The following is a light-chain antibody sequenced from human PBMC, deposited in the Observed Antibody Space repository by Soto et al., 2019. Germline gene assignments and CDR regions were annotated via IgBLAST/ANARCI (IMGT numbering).Light chain of an antibody. CDR2: DVS. J-gene: IGLJ2*01. CDR3: SSYTRTTALRI. CDR1: SSDVGVSNY. Sequence: QSALTQPASVSGSPGQSITISCTGTSSDVGVSNYVSWYQHHPGKAPKVVIYDVSYRPSGVSNRFSASKSDNTASLTISGLQADDEADYYCSSYTRTTALRIFGRGTKLTVL. V-gene: IGLV2-14*03.